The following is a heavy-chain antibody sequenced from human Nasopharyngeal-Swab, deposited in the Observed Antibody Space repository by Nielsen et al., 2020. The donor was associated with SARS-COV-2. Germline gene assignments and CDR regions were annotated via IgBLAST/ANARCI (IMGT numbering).Heavy chain of an antibody. J-gene: IGHJ4*02. V-gene: IGHV4-4*02. D-gene: IGHD6-13*01. Sequence: VRQAAGQGLEWIGEIYHRGSTNYNPSLKSRVAISVDKSKNQFSLMLSSVTAADTAVYYCASWYPDYWGQGTLITVSS. CDR2: IYHRGST. CDR3: ASWYPDY.